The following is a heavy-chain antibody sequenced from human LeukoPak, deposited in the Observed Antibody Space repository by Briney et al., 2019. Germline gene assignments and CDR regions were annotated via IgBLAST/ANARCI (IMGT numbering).Heavy chain of an antibody. D-gene: IGHD5-18*01. Sequence: SETLSLTCTVSGGSISSGGYYWSWIRQHPGKGLEWIGYIYYSGSTYYNPSLKSRVTISVDTSKNQFSLKLSSVTAADTAVYYCARGGYRDAFDVWGQGTMVTVSS. CDR3: ARGGYRDAFDV. J-gene: IGHJ3*01. CDR1: GGSISSGGYY. CDR2: IYYSGST. V-gene: IGHV4-31*03.